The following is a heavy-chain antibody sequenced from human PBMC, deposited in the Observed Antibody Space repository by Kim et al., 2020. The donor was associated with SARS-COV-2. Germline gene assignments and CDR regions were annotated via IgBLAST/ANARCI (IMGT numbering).Heavy chain of an antibody. CDR2: T. V-gene: IGHV3-15*01. CDR3: TTVGQQLVPGY. J-gene: IGHJ4*02. D-gene: IGHD6-13*01. Sequence: TDYAAPVKGRFTISRDASKNTLYLQMNSLKTEDTAVYYCTTVGQQLVPGYWGQGTMVTVSS.